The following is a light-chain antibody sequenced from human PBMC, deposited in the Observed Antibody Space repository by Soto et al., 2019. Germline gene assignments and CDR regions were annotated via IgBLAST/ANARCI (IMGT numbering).Light chain of an antibody. J-gene: IGKJ5*01. Sequence: EIVLTQSPGTLSLSPGERATLSCRASQSVDRRYLAWYQQKPCRAPRLLIYAASTRSTGIPDRLCGSGYGADFTLITTRLEPDDSVVSYCQQHGISHITFGQGTRLEI. V-gene: IGKV3-20*01. CDR2: AAS. CDR1: QSVDRRY. CDR3: QQHGISHIT.